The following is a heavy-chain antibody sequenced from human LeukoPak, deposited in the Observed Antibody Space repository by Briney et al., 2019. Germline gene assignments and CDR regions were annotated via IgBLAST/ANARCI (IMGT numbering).Heavy chain of an antibody. D-gene: IGHD5-18*01. CDR3: ARNGGYSPLDY. CDR1: RFTFSSYT. V-gene: IGHV3-48*02. J-gene: IGHJ4*02. CDR2: IRSSSSAM. Sequence: GGSLRLSCAASRFTFSSYTMNWVRQAPGKGLEWVSYIRSSSSAMYYADSVKGRFIISRDNVKNSLYLQMNSLREEDTAVYYCARNGGYSPLDYWGQGILVTVSS.